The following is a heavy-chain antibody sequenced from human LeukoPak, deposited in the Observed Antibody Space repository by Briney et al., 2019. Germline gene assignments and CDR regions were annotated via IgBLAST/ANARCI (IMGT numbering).Heavy chain of an antibody. D-gene: IGHD1-26*01. V-gene: IGHV4-34*01. CDR1: GGSFSGYY. Sequence: SETLSLTCAVYGGSFSGYYWSWIRQPPGKGLEWIGSIYYSGSTYYNPSLKSRVTISVDTSKNQFSLRLSSVTAADTAVYYCARLGEYFDYWGQGTLVTVSS. CDR3: ARLGEYFDY. CDR2: IYYSGST. J-gene: IGHJ4*02.